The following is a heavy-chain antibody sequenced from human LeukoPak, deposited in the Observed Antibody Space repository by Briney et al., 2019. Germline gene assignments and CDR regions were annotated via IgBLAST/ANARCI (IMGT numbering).Heavy chain of an antibody. CDR3: AKDGDDYGDLSYYYYYMDV. CDR2: ISGSGDSI. Sequence: GGTLRLSCAASGFTFSSYGMSWVRQAPGKGLEWVSGISGSGDSIYYADSVKGRFTISRDNSKNTLYLQMNSLRAEDTAVYYCAKDGDDYGDLSYYYYYMDVWGKRTTVTISS. V-gene: IGHV3-23*01. D-gene: IGHD4-17*01. J-gene: IGHJ6*03. CDR1: GFTFSSYG.